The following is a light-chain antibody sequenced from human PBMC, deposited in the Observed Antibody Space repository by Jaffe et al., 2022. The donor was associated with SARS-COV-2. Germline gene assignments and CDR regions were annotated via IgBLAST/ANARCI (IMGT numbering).Light chain of an antibody. CDR3: QQYNDWPPYT. CDR1: QSISSN. J-gene: IGKJ2*01. CDR2: GAS. Sequence: MVMTQSPATLSVSPGERATLSCRASQSISSNLAWYQQKPGQPPRLLIYGASTRATGIPARFSGSGSGTEFTLTISSLQPEDFAVYYCQQYNDWPPYTFGQGTKLEIK. V-gene: IGKV3D-15*01.